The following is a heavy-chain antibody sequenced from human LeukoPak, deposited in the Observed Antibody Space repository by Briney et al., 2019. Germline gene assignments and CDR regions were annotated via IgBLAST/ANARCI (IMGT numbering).Heavy chain of an antibody. D-gene: IGHD2-2*01. J-gene: IGHJ4*02. CDR3: AREMGDIVVVPAAIAGDY. V-gene: IGHV4-38-2*02. CDR2: IYHSGST. Sequence: SETLSLTCTVSGYSISSGYYWGWIRQPPGKGLEWIGRIYHSGSTYYNPSLKSRVTISVDTSKHQFSLKLSSVTAADTAVYYCAREMGDIVVVPAAIAGDYWGQGTLVTVSS. CDR1: GYSISSGYY.